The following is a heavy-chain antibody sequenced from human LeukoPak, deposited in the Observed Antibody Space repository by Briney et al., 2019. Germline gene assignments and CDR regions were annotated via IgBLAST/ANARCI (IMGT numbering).Heavy chain of an antibody. D-gene: IGHD1-26*01. Sequence: SETLSLTCTVSGGSISSSSYYWGWIRQPPGKGLEWIGSIYYSGSTYYNPSLKSRVTISVDTSKNQFFLRLTSMTAADTALYYCARAPSGSYYLGSYYMDVWGKGTTVTVSS. CDR3: ARAPSGSYYLGSYYMDV. CDR2: IYYSGST. V-gene: IGHV4-39*07. CDR1: GGSISSSSYY. J-gene: IGHJ6*03.